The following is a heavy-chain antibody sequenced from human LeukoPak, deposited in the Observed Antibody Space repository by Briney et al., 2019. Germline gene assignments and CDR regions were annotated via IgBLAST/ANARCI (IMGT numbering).Heavy chain of an antibody. CDR1: GGSFSGYY. J-gene: IGHJ4*02. CDR3: ARGPNEYYYDSSGYYPY. Sequence: PSETLSLTRAVSGGSFSGYYWSWIRQPPGKGLEWIGEINHRGSTNYNPSLKSRVTISVDTSKSQFSLKLSSVTAADTAVYYCARGPNEYYYDSSGYYPYWGQGTLVTAS. D-gene: IGHD3-22*01. V-gene: IGHV4-34*01. CDR2: INHRGST.